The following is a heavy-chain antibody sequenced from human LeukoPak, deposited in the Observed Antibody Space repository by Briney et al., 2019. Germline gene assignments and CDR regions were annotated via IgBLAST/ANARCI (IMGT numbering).Heavy chain of an antibody. J-gene: IGHJ5*02. CDR1: GGSISSYY. CDR2: IYYSGIT. V-gene: IGHV4-59*01. D-gene: IGHD3-10*01. CDR3: ARGGYYGSGNDFRFDP. Sequence: SETLSLTCTVSGGSISSYYWNWIRQPPGKGLEWIGYIYYSGITNYNPSLKSRVTISVDTSKSQFSLKLSSVTAADTAIYYCARGGYYGSGNDFRFDPWGQGTLVTVSS.